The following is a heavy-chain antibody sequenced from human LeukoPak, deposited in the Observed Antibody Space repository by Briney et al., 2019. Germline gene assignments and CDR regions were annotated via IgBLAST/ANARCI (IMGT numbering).Heavy chain of an antibody. J-gene: IGHJ4*02. CDR2: IYHSGST. Sequence: PSETLSLPSAVSGYSISSDYYWGWIRQPPGKGLEWVGSIYHSGSTYYKPSLKSRVTISVDTSRNQFSLNLRTVTAADTAVYYCARYSNYYDSSGYYNYFDYWGQGTLVTVSS. D-gene: IGHD3-22*01. V-gene: IGHV4-38-2*01. CDR1: GYSISSDYY. CDR3: ARYSNYYDSSGYYNYFDY.